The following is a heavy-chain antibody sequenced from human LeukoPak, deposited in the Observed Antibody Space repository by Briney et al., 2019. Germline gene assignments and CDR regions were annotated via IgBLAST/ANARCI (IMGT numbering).Heavy chain of an antibody. CDR2: IHSSGST. D-gene: IGHD6-19*01. J-gene: IGHJ4*02. Sequence: SETLSLICTVSGGSINTYYWSWIRQPAGKGLEWIGHIHSSGSTNHNSPLKSRLTMSVDTSKNQFSLKMTSVTAADTAVYYCARGHTSGWSFFDYWGQGTLVTVSS. V-gene: IGHV4-4*07. CDR1: GGSINTYY. CDR3: ARGHTSGWSFFDY.